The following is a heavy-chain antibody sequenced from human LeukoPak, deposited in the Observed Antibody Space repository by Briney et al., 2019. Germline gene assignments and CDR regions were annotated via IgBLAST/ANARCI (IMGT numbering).Heavy chain of an antibody. Sequence: PGGSLRLSCVASGVRFSSLGMSWVRQAPGKGLEWVSGITAGGDSTYYADSVKGRFTISRDNSKNTLYLQMNSLRAEDTAVYYCPKENFTDILTGLEGAFDIWGQGTVVTVS. D-gene: IGHD3-9*01. V-gene: IGHV3-23*01. CDR3: PKENFTDILTGLEGAFDI. J-gene: IGHJ3*02. CDR1: GVRFSSLG. CDR2: ITAGGDST.